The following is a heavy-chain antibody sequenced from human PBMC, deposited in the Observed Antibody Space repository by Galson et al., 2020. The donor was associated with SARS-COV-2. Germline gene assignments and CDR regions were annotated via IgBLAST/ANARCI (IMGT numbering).Heavy chain of an antibody. J-gene: IGHJ4*02. V-gene: IGHV4-30-4*01. D-gene: IGHD2-21*01. Sequence: ETSETLSLTCTVSGGSISSGDYYWSWIRKPPGKGLEWLAYTYYSGSTYYNPTLKSRVTIAVDTSKNQFSLKLSSVTAADTAVYYCASLVRSILDYWGQGTLVIVSS. CDR3: ASLVRSILDY. CDR2: TYYSGST. CDR1: GGSISSGDYY.